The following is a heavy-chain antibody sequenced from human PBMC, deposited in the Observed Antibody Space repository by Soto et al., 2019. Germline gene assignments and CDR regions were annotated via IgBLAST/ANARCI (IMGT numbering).Heavy chain of an antibody. J-gene: IGHJ5*02. Sequence: ASVKVSCKASGYTFTSYGISWVRQAPGQGLEWMGWISAYNGNTNYAQKLQGRVTMTTDTSTSTAYMELRSLRSDDTAVYYCARGLSYYGSGSYSHWFDPWGQGTLVTVSS. V-gene: IGHV1-18*01. CDR1: GYTFTSYG. CDR2: ISAYNGNT. D-gene: IGHD3-10*01. CDR3: ARGLSYYGSGSYSHWFDP.